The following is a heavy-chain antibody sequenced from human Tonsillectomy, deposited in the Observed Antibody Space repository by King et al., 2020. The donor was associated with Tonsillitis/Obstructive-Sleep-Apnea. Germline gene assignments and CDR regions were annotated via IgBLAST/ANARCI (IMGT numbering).Heavy chain of an antibody. Sequence: VQLQQWGAGLLKPSETLSLTCAVYGGSFSGYYWSWIRQPPGKGLEWIGEINHSGSTNYNPSLKSRVTISVDTYKNQFSLKLSSVTAADTAVYYCARRGRGGYPDYLGQGTLVTVSS. D-gene: IGHD3-22*01. CDR2: INHSGST. V-gene: IGHV4-34*01. CDR3: ARRGRGGYPDY. CDR1: GGSFSGYY. J-gene: IGHJ4*02.